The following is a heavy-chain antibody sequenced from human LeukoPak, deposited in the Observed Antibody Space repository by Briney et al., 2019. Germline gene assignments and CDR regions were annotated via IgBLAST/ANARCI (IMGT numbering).Heavy chain of an antibody. CDR2: IYYSGST. D-gene: IGHD3-10*01. CDR1: GGSISSSSYY. V-gene: IGHV4-39*01. Sequence: SEILSLTCTVSGGSISSSSYYWGWIRQPPGKGLEWIGSIYYSGSTYYNPSLKSRVTISVDTSKNQFSLKLSSVTAADTAVYYCARHEGGSGSYLGWFDPWGQGTLVTVSS. CDR3: ARHEGGSGSYLGWFDP. J-gene: IGHJ5*02.